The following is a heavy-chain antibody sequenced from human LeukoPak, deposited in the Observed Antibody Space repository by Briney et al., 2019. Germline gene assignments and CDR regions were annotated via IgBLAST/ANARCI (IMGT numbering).Heavy chain of an antibody. CDR3: ARAPMEVVVPAADDYYYGMDV. CDR1: GYTFTSYD. J-gene: IGHJ6*02. Sequence: ASVKVSRKASGYTFTSYDINWVRQATGQGLEWMGWMNPNGGNTGYAQKFQGRVTMTRNTSISTAYMELSSLRSEDTAVYYCARAPMEVVVPAADDYYYGMDVWGQGTTVTVSS. V-gene: IGHV1-8*01. CDR2: MNPNGGNT. D-gene: IGHD2-2*01.